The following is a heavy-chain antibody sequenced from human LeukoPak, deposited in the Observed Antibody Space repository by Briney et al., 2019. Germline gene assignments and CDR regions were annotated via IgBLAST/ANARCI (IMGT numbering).Heavy chain of an antibody. CDR2: ISARGIST. CDR3: AKSFDFSNGHSPILTPFDS. CDR1: GFTFSSSA. J-gene: IGHJ4*02. Sequence: TGGSLRLSCAASGFTFSSSAMSWVRLAPGKGLEWVSSISARGISTYYADSVKGRFTISRDNSKNTLYLQMNSLRGDDIGVYYCAKSFDFSNGHSPILTPFDSWGQGTLVSVSS. V-gene: IGHV3-23*01. D-gene: IGHD3-3*01.